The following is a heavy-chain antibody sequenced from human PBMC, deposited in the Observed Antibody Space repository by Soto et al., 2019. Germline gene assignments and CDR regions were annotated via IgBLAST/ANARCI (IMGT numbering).Heavy chain of an antibody. CDR1: GFTFTSYA. CDR2: ISGTGGST. CDR3: ASLYYYDSSGYYGLYYYYYGMDV. D-gene: IGHD3-22*01. V-gene: IGHV3-23*01. J-gene: IGHJ6*02. Sequence: GGSLRLSCAASGFTFTSYAMSWVRQAPGKGLEWVSTISGTGGSTYYPDSVKGRFTISRDNSKNTLYLQMNSLRAEDTAVYYWASLYYYDSSGYYGLYYYYYGMDVWGQGTTVTVSS.